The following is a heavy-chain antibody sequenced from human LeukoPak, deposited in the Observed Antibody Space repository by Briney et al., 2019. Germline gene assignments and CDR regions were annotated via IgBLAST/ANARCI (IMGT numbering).Heavy chain of an antibody. J-gene: IGHJ6*02. D-gene: IGHD5-12*01. CDR3: ARTSGYDYPYYYYGMDV. V-gene: IGHV5-51*01. CDR1: GYRFTSYW. CDR2: IYPGDSDT. Sequence: GESLKISCKGSGYRFTSYWIGWVRQMPGKGLEWMGIIYPGDSDTRYSPSFQDQVTISADKTISTAYLQWSGLKASDTAMYYCARTSGYDYPYYYYGMDVWGQGTRVTVSS.